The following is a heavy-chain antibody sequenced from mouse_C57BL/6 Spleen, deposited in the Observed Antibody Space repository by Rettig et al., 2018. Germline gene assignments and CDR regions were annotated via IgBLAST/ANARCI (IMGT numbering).Heavy chain of an antibody. CDR2: FYPGSGSI. J-gene: IGHJ1*03. CDR3: ARHDISYWYFDV. Sequence: WIGWFYPGSGSIKYNEKFKDKATLTADKSSSTVYMELSRLTSEDSAVYFCARHDISYWYFDVWGTGTTVTVSS. V-gene: IGHV1-62-2*01.